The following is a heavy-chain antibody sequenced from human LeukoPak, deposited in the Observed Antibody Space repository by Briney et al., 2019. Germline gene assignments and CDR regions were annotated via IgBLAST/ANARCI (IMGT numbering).Heavy chain of an antibody. CDR3: ARDLTIAAANYYFDS. CDR2: ISNDGNDE. CDR1: GFSFSRYP. J-gene: IGHJ4*02. D-gene: IGHD6-13*01. Sequence: GGSLRLSCAASGFSFSRYPMHWVRQAPGKGLEWVAVISNDGNDEHNADSVKGRFTISRDNPKNTLYLQMNSLRAEDTAMYYCARDLTIAAANYYFDSWGQGTLVTVSS. V-gene: IGHV3-30-3*01.